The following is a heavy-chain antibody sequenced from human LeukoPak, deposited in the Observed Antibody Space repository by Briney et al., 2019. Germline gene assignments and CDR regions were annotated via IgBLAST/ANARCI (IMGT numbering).Heavy chain of an antibody. CDR3: AKDRDSSGYWSW. V-gene: IGHV3-30*18. D-gene: IGHD3-22*01. Sequence: GGSLRLSCAASEFTFSSYGMHWVRQAPGKGLEWVAVISYDGSNKYYADSVKGRSTISRDNSKNTLYLQMNSLRAEDTAVYYCAKDRDSSGYWSWWGQGTLVTVSS. CDR1: EFTFSSYG. J-gene: IGHJ4*02. CDR2: ISYDGSNK.